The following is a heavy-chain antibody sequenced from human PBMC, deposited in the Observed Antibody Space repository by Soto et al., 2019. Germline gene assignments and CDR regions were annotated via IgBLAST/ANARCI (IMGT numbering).Heavy chain of an antibody. CDR2: VSYEGSSK. CDR3: AKTITMSGDSRGRGALIDS. CDR1: GFSFSNFG. V-gene: IGHV3-30*18. J-gene: IGHJ4*02. Sequence: QVQLVESGGGVVQPGRSLRLSCAASGFSFSNFGMHWVRQAPGKGLEWAAVVSYEGSSKHYADSVKGRFTISRDNSKNTVYLQMDSLRAEDTAVYYCAKTITMSGDSRGRGALIDSWGQGNLVTVPS. D-gene: IGHD3-3*01.